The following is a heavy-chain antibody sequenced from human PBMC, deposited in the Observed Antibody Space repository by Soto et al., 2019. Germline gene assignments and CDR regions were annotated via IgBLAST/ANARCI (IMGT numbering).Heavy chain of an antibody. D-gene: IGHD3-10*01. CDR2: ISTGGDRT. CDR3: AKKHLYYYGSGSYFAGAYNFDF. Sequence: GGSLRLSCATSGLTFSSYALSWVRQAPGKGLEWVSGISTGGDRTFYADSVKGRFTISRDNSKDTLFLQMISLRAEDQAIYYCAKKHLYYYGSGSYFAGAYNFDFCGQGDLVTVSS. CDR1: GLTFSSYA. J-gene: IGHJ4*02. V-gene: IGHV3-23*01.